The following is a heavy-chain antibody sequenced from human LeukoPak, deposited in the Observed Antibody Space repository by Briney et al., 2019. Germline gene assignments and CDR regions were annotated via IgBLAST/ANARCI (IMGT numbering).Heavy chain of an antibody. CDR1: ASTFSSCA. V-gene: IGHV1-69*01. J-gene: IGHJ4*02. CDR2: FIPIFGTA. CDR3: ARGGLVYGSGYYFDY. D-gene: IGHD3-10*01. Sequence: SGNLCCSASASTFSSCAFSWVREAPGPGLGRMGGFIPIFGTANYAQKFQGRVTITADESTSTAYMELSSLRSEDTAVYYCARGGLVYGSGYYFDYWGQGTLVTVSS.